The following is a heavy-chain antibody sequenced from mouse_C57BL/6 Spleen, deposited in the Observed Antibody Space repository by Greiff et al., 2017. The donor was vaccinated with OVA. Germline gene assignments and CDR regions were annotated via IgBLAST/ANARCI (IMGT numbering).Heavy chain of an antibody. D-gene: IGHD2-1*01. Sequence: LQESGAELARPGASVKMSCKASGYTFTSYTMHWVKQRPGQGLEWIGYINPSSGYTKYNQKFKDKATLTADKSSSTAYMQLSSLTSEDSAVYYCASPNLSTIPYYFDYWGQGTTLTVSS. V-gene: IGHV1-4*01. J-gene: IGHJ2*01. CDR1: GYTFTSYT. CDR3: ASPNLSTIPYYFDY. CDR2: INPSSGYT.